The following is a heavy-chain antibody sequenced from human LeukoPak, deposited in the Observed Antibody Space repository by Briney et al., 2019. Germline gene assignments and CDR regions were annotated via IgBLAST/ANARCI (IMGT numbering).Heavy chain of an antibody. V-gene: IGHV1-8*03. CDR2: MNPNSGNT. J-gene: IGHJ2*01. CDR1: GYTFTSYD. Sequence: ASVKVSCKASGYTFTSYDINWVRQATGQGLECMGWMNPNSGNTGYAQKFQGRVTITRNTSISTAYMELSSLRSEDTAVYYCAREEGYSSGWSSFDLWGRGTLVTVSS. D-gene: IGHD6-19*01. CDR3: AREEGYSSGWSSFDL.